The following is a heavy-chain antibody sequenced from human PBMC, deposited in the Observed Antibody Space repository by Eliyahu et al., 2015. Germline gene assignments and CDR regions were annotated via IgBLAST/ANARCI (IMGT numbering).Heavy chain of an antibody. CDR1: GGSVSSGGYY. J-gene: IGHJ4*02. CDR2: IYYSGST. V-gene: IGHV4-31*03. Sequence: QVQLQESGPGLVKPSQTLSLTCSVSGGSVSSGGYYWSWIRQHPVKGLEWIGYIYYSGSTYYNPSLKSRVTISVDTSKNQFSLKLSSVTAADTAVYYCARLRPFYDFWSGPTYFDYWGQGTLVTVSS. D-gene: IGHD3-3*01. CDR3: ARLRPFYDFWSGPTYFDY.